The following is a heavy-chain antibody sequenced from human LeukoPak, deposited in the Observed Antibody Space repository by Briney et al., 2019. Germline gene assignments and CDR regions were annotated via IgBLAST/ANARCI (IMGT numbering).Heavy chain of an antibody. J-gene: IGHJ4*02. D-gene: IGHD3-22*01. V-gene: IGHV3-23*01. CDR1: GSTFSSHA. CDR3: ATAYYYDTRGYNPVDY. CDR2: ISGSGGST. Sequence: GGSLRLSCAASGSTFSSHAMTWVRQAPGKGLEWVSAISGSGGSTYYADSVKGRFTISRDNSKNTLYLQTSSLRGEDTAVYYCATAYYYDTRGYNPVDYWGQGTLVTVSS.